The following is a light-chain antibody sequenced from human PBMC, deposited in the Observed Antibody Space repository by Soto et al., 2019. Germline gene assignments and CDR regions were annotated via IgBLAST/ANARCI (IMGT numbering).Light chain of an antibody. Sequence: QSALTQPASVSGSPGQSISISCTGTSSDVGAYNYVSWYQQHPGKAPKLIIYDVSNRPSGVSNRFSGSKSGNTASLAISGLQTEGEADYYCSAYTSGSTDVLFGGGTELTVL. CDR1: SSDVGAYNY. CDR3: SAYTSGSTDVL. CDR2: DVS. V-gene: IGLV2-14*03. J-gene: IGLJ2*01.